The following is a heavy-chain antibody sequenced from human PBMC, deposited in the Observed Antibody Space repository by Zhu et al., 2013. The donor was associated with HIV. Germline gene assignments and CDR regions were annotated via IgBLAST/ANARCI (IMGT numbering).Heavy chain of an antibody. CDR1: GGTFSDYA. J-gene: IGHJ4*02. D-gene: IGHD1-26*01. Sequence: QAQLVQSGAEVKKPGSSVKVSCKASGGTFSDYAISWVRQVPGQGLEWMGGIMPTFGSTKYSQKFQDRLTITADKSTSTTYMDLNSLTSEDTAVYYCAMTVGAAYFDYWGQGTLVTVSS. CDR2: IMPTFGST. V-gene: IGHV1-69*06. CDR3: AMTVGAAYFDY.